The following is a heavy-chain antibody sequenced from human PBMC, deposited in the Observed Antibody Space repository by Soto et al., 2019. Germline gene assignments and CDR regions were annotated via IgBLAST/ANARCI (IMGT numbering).Heavy chain of an antibody. D-gene: IGHD1-1*01. J-gene: IGHJ5*02. V-gene: IGHV4-34*01. CDR2: INHSGST. Sequence: PSETLSLTCAVYGGSFSGYYWSWIRQPPGKGLEWIGEINHSGSTNYNPSLKSRVTISVDTSKNQFSLKLSSVTAADTAVYYCARSNKGGYIKGKWFDPWGQGTLVTVSS. CDR1: GGSFSGYY. CDR3: ARSNKGGYIKGKWFDP.